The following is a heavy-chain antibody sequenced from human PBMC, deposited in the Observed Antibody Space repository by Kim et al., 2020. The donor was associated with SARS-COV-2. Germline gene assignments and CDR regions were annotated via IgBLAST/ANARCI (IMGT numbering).Heavy chain of an antibody. V-gene: IGHV4-61*07. J-gene: IGHJ4*02. CDR3: ARLPPGGSSAEFDY. Sequence: NPSIKSRVTMSVDTSTSQFSLKLTSVTAADTAVYYCARLPPGGSSAEFDYWGQGTLVTVSS. D-gene: IGHD6-6*01.